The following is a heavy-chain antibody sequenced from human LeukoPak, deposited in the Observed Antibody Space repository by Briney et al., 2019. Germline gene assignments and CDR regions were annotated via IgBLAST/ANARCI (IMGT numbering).Heavy chain of an antibody. CDR2: IRSQTNGGTT. J-gene: IGHJ4*02. D-gene: IGHD2-8*01. CDR3: TVNDPRPDY. Sequence: PGGSLRLSCAASGFTFSKAWMGWVRQAPGKRLEWVGRIRSQTNGGTTDYAAPVKGRFTISRDDSKNMVYLQMNSLKTEDTAVYYCTVNDPRPDYWGQGTLVTVSS. V-gene: IGHV3-15*01. CDR1: GFTFSKAW.